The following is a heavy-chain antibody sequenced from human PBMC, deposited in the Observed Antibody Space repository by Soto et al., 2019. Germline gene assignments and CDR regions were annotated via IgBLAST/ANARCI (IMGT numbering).Heavy chain of an antibody. CDR2: IYYSGST. CDR3: ARDLSGGLRPDAFGI. D-gene: IGHD5-12*01. J-gene: IGHJ3*02. Sequence: SETLSLTCTVSGGSISSYYWCWIRQPPGKGLEWIGYIYYSGSTNYNPSHKSRVTISVDTSTNQFSLNLSSVTAADTAVYYCARDLSGGLRPDAFGIWGLGTTVTVSS. CDR1: GGSISSYY. V-gene: IGHV4-59*01.